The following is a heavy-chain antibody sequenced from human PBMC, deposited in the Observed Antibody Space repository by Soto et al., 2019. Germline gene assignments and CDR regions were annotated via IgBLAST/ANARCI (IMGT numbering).Heavy chain of an antibody. CDR1: GFTFSSYW. D-gene: IGHD3-3*02. J-gene: IGHJ6*02. CDR2: IKQDGSEK. Sequence: GGSLRLSCAASGFTFSSYWMSWVRQAPGKGLEWVANIKQDGSEKYYVDSVKGRFTISRDNAKNSLYLQMNSLRAEDTAVYYCATLAMAGDTVYYFNGLDVWGQGTTVTVSS. CDR3: ATLAMAGDTVYYFNGLDV. V-gene: IGHV3-7*03.